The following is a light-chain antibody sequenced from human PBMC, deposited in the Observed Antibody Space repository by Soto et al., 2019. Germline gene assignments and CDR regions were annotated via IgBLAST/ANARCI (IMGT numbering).Light chain of an antibody. CDR1: QTISSY. CDR2: AAS. Sequence: DIQMTQSPSSLSASVGDRVTITCRASQTISSYLNWFQQKPGKAPKLLIYAASSLQSGVSSRFSGSESGTYFTLTISSLQPEDFATYYCQQGYSTPLTFGGGTKVEI. J-gene: IGKJ4*01. V-gene: IGKV1-39*01. CDR3: QQGYSTPLT.